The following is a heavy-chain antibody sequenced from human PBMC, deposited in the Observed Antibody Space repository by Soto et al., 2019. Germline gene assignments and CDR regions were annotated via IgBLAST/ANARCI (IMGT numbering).Heavy chain of an antibody. CDR1: GGTFSRYS. J-gene: IGHJ6*02. CDR3: AREDRDRETGLVPAAIDGTDV. V-gene: IGHV1-69*08. CDR2: IIPIFGIA. Sequence: QVQLVQSGAEVKKPGSSVKVSCKASGGTFSRYSITWVRQAPGHGLEWIGRIIPIFGIASYAQKFQGRVTITADESTSTAYMELSSLRSDDTAVYYCAREDRDRETGLVPAAIDGTDVWGQGTTVTVSS. D-gene: IGHD2-2*01.